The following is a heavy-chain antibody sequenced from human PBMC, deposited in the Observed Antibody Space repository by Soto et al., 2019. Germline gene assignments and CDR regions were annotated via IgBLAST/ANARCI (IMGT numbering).Heavy chain of an antibody. CDR3: ARSHSFDGSIYHYYFDF. D-gene: IGHD3-10*01. V-gene: IGHV4-59*01. CDR2: IYASGAT. J-gene: IGHJ4*02. CDR1: GGSISTYY. Sequence: SETLSLTCTVSGGSISTYYWSWIRQPPGGTLEWIGYIYASGATTYNPSLESRVTMSVDMPNNEFSLELTSLTAADTAVYYCARSHSFDGSIYHYYFDFWGQGTLVTVSS.